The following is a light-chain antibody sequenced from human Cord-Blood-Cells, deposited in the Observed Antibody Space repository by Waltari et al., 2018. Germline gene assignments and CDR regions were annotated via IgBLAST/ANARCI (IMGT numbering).Light chain of an antibody. CDR2: GAS. V-gene: IGKV3-20*01. J-gene: IGKJ3*01. CDR3: QQYGSS. CDR1: QSVSSSY. Sequence: EIVLTQSPGTLSLSPGERATLSCRASQSVSSSYLAWYQQKPGQAPRHLIYGASSRATGIPDRFSGSGSGTDFTLTISRLEPEDFAVYYCQQYGSSFGPGTKVDIK.